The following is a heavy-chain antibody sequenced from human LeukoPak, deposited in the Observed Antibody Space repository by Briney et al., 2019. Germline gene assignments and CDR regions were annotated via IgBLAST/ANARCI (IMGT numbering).Heavy chain of an antibody. CDR2: ISSSSSTI. D-gene: IGHD3-10*01. Sequence: GGSLRLSCAASGFTFSSYSMNWVRQAPGKGLEWVSYISSSSSTIYYADSVKGRFTISRDNAKNSLYLQMNSLRAEDTAVYYCARGPRATYYYGSGTLIGGYWGQGTLVTVSS. J-gene: IGHJ4*02. CDR3: ARGPRATYYYGSGTLIGGY. V-gene: IGHV3-48*01. CDR1: GFTFSSYS.